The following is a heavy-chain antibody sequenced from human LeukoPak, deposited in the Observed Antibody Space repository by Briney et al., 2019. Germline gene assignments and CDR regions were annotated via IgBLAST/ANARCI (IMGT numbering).Heavy chain of an antibody. J-gene: IGHJ6*02. CDR1: GGSFSGYY. D-gene: IGHD2-8*01. CDR2: INHSGST. V-gene: IGHV4-34*01. CDR3: ATSALRYAYYYYGMDV. Sequence: SETLSLTCAVYGGSFSGYYWSWIRQPPGKGLEWIGEINHSGSTNYNPSLKSRVTISVDTSKNQFSLKLSSVTAADTAVYYCATSALRYAYYYYGMDVWGQGTTITVSS.